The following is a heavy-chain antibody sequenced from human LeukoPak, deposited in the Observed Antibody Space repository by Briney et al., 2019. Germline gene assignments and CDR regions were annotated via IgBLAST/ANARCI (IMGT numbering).Heavy chain of an antibody. CDR1: GGTFSSYA. Sequence: ASVKVSCKASGGTFSSYAISWVRQAPGQGLEWMGGIIPIFGTANYAQKFQGRVTITADESTSTAYMGLSSLRSEDTAVYYCATPAAYYYDSSGYYLFDYWGQGTLVTVSS. J-gene: IGHJ4*02. CDR3: ATPAAYYYDSSGYYLFDY. D-gene: IGHD3-22*01. V-gene: IGHV1-69*13. CDR2: IIPIFGTA.